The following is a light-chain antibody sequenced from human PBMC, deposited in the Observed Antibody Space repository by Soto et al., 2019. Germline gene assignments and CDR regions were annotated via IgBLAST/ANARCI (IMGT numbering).Light chain of an antibody. Sequence: QLVLTQPPSVSGAPGQRVTISCTGSSSNIGAGYEVHWYQHLSGTAPKLLIYDNNNRPSGVPDRFSGSKSGTSASLAITGLQAEDEADYYCQSYDSSLSGWVFGGGTKLTVL. V-gene: IGLV1-40*01. CDR1: SSNIGAGYE. CDR3: QSYDSSLSGWV. CDR2: DNN. J-gene: IGLJ3*02.